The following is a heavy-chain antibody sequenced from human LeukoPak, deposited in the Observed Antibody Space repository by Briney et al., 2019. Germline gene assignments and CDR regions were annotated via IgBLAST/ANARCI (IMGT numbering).Heavy chain of an antibody. J-gene: IGHJ4*02. Sequence: GGSLRLSCAVSGFTFSSYWMSWVRQAPGKGLEWVANIKQDGSEKYYVDSVKGRFTISRDNAKNSVYLQMDSLRAEDTAVYYCARGGGGYSYGFGHFDYWGQGTLVTVSS. CDR2: IKQDGSEK. D-gene: IGHD5-18*01. CDR3: ARGGGGYSYGFGHFDY. V-gene: IGHV3-7*01. CDR1: GFTFSSYW.